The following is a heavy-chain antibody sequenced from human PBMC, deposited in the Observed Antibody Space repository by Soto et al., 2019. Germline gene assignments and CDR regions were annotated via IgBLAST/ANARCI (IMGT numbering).Heavy chain of an antibody. D-gene: IGHD6-19*01. J-gene: IGHJ4*02. CDR2: INSDGSST. CDR3: ARRGAVAGLHY. V-gene: IGHV3-74*02. Sequence: VQLVESGGGVVQPGRSRTLSCVASGFTFRLYGMHWVRQAPGKGLVWVSRINSDGSSTSYADSVKGRFTISRDNAKNTLYLQMNSLRAEDTAIYYCARRGAVAGLHYWGQGTLVTVSS. CDR1: GFTFRLYG.